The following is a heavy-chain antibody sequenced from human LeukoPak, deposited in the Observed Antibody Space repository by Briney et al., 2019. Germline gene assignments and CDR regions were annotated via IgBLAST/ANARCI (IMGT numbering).Heavy chain of an antibody. CDR1: GGSISSGDYY. V-gene: IGHV4-30-4*01. J-gene: IGHJ4*02. Sequence: SETLSLTCTVSGGSISSGDYYWSWIRQPPGKGLEWIGYIYYSGSTYYNPSLKSRVTISVGTSKNQFSLKLSSVTAADTAVYYCARGLGTVVTSYFDYWGQGTLVTVSS. CDR2: IYYSGST. CDR3: ARGLGTVVTSYFDY. D-gene: IGHD4-23*01.